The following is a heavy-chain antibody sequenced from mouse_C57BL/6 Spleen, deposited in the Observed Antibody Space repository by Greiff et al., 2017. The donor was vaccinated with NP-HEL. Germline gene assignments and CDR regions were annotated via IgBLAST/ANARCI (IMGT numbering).Heavy chain of an antibody. CDR3: ANYYGSRVDWYFDV. V-gene: IGHV1-81*01. CDR2: IYPRSGNS. J-gene: IGHJ1*03. D-gene: IGHD1-1*01. CDR1: GYTFTSYG. Sequence: VQLQQSGAELARPGASVKLSCMASGYTFTSYGISWVKQRTGQGLEWIGEIYPRSGNSYYNEKFKGKATLTADKSSSTAYMELRSLTSEDSAVYFCANYYGSRVDWYFDVWGTGTTVTVSS.